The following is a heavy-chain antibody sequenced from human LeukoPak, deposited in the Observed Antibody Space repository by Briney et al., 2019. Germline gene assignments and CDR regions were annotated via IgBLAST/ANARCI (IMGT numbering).Heavy chain of an antibody. V-gene: IGHV3-23*01. D-gene: IGHD3-22*01. CDR1: GFTFSSYG. CDR2: ISGSGGST. CDR3: ARDSSGFFDY. J-gene: IGHJ4*02. Sequence: GGTLRLSCAASGFTFSSYGMSWVRQAPGKGLEWVSAISGSGGSTYYADSVKGRFTISRDNSKNTLYLQMNSLRAEDTAVYYCARDSSGFFDYWGQGTLVTVSS.